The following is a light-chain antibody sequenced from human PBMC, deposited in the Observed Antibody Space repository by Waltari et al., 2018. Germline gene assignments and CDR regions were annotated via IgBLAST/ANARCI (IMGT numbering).Light chain of an antibody. CDR3: QQRSNWPIT. Sequence: ERATLSCRASQSVSSYLAWYQQKPGQAPRLLIYDASNRATGIPARFSGSGPGTDFTLTISSLEPEDFAVYYCQQRSNWPITFGQGTRLEIK. CDR1: QSVSSY. J-gene: IGKJ5*01. V-gene: IGKV3D-11*02. CDR2: DAS.